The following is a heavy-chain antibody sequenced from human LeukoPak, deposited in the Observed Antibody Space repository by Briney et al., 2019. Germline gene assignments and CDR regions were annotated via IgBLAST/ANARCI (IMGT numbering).Heavy chain of an antibody. J-gene: IGHJ4*02. CDR2: ISSSSSYI. V-gene: IGHV3-21*01. CDR1: GFTFSSYS. CDR3: ARDSSGYYDILTGYNSAYYFDY. Sequence: GGSLRLSCAASGFTFSSYSMNWVRQAPGKGLEWVSSISSSSSYIYYADSVKGRFTISRDNANNSLYLQMNSLRADDTAVYYSARDSSGYYDILTGYNSAYYFDYWGQGTLVTVSS. D-gene: IGHD3-9*01.